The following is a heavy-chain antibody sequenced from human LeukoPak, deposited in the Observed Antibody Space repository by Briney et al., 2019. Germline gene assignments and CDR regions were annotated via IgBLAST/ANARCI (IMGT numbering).Heavy chain of an antibody. V-gene: IGHV1-69*13. D-gene: IGHD3-22*01. CDR2: ITPMFGTA. CDR1: GGTFSRYA. Sequence: SVKVSCKASGGTFSRYAMSWVRQAPGQGLEWMGGITPMFGTANYAQKFQGRVTITADESSSTAYMELRRLRSEDTAVYYCARDAAIYDNSAYYYLWWGQGTLVTVSS. J-gene: IGHJ4*02. CDR3: ARDAAIYDNSAYYYLW.